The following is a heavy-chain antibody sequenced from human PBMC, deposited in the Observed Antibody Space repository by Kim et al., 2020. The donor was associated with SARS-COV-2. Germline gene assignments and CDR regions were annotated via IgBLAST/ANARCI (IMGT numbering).Heavy chain of an antibody. CDR3: ATVEVPGGYYYGMDV. D-gene: IGHD2-2*01. Sequence: GGSLRLSCAASGFTFSSYAMSWVRQAPGKGLEWVSAISGSGGSTYYADSVKGRFTISRDNSKNTLYLQMNSLRAEDTAVYYCATVEVPGGYYYGMDVWGQGTTVTVSS. V-gene: IGHV3-23*01. CDR1: GFTFSSYA. CDR2: ISGSGGST. J-gene: IGHJ6*02.